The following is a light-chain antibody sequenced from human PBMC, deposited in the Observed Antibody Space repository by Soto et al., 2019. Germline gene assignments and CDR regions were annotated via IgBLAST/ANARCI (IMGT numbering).Light chain of an antibody. CDR3: QSYDISLSARL. Sequence: QSALTQPPSVSGAPGQRLTISCTGSSSNIGAGFDVHWYQQLPGTAPKLLIFRNINRPTVVPDRFSGSKSGTSASLAITGLEGEDESYYYCQSYDISLSARLFGGGTKLTV. CDR1: SSNIGAGFD. J-gene: IGLJ3*02. CDR2: RNI. V-gene: IGLV1-40*01.